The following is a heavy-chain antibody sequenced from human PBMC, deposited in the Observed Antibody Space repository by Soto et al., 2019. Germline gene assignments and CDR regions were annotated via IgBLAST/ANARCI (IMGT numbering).Heavy chain of an antibody. D-gene: IGHD4-17*01. Sequence: QLVESGGGLVQPGGSLKLSCAASGFNFNGYWMSWVRQIPGKGLEWVADIKGDGSKIYSVDSVKGRFTISRDNAEHSLYLQMNCLRVEDTAVYYCARDSEDYGAYGWYFDLWGRGTPVIVSS. CDR3: ARDSEDYGAYGWYFDL. J-gene: IGHJ2*01. CDR2: IKGDGSKI. V-gene: IGHV3-7*01. CDR1: GFNFNGYW.